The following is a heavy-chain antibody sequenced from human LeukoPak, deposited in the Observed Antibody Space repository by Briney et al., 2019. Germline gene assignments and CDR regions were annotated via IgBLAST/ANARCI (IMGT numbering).Heavy chain of an antibody. CDR1: GFTFSSYW. D-gene: IGHD3-22*01. Sequence: PGGSLRLSCAASGFTFSSYWMSWVRQAPGKGLEWVANIKQDGNEKYYVDSVKGRFTISRDNAKNSLYLQMNSLRAEDTAVYYCARDLYYDSSDGGYWGQGTLVTVSS. CDR2: IKQDGNEK. J-gene: IGHJ4*02. V-gene: IGHV3-7*01. CDR3: ARDLYYDSSDGGY.